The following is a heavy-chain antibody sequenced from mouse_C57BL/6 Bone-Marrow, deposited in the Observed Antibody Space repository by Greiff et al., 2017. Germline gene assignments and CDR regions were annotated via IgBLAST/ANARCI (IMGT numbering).Heavy chain of an antibody. CDR3: AREDGNYVNYYAMDY. J-gene: IGHJ4*01. V-gene: IGHV15-2*01. CDR1: DSEVFPIAY. Sequence: VQLQQSGSELRSPGSSVKLSCKDFDSEVFPIAYMSWVRQKPGHGFEWIGGILPSIGRTIYGEKFEDKATLDADTLSNTAYLELNSLTSEDSAIYYCAREDGNYVNYYAMDYWGQGTAVTGSS. CDR2: ILPSIGRT. D-gene: IGHD2-1*01.